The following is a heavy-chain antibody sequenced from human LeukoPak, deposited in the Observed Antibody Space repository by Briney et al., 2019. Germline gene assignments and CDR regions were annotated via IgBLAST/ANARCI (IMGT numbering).Heavy chain of an antibody. CDR1: GGSISSGDYY. V-gene: IGHV4-30-4*01. J-gene: IGHJ4*02. D-gene: IGHD2-15*01. CDR2: IYYSGST. CDR3: AREAPLRYCSGGSCYSFDY. Sequence: SETLSLTCTVSGGSISSGDYYWSWIRQPPGKGLEWIGHIYYSGSTYYNPSLKSRVTISVDTSKNQFSLKLSSVTAADTAVYYCAREAPLRYCSGGSCYSFDYWGQGTLLTVSS.